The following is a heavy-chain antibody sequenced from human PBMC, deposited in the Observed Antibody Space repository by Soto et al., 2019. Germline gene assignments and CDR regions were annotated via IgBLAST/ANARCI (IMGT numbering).Heavy chain of an antibody. CDR2: IYYSGST. Sequence: QVQLQESGPGLVKPSQTLSLTCTVSGGSISSGDYYWSWIRQPPGKGLEWIGYIYYSGSTYYNPSLKRRVTISVDTSKNQFSLKLSSVTAADTAVYYCARSPTVTTDYYYYYGMDVWGQGTTVTVSS. J-gene: IGHJ6*02. CDR1: GGSISSGDYY. CDR3: ARSPTVTTDYYYYYGMDV. V-gene: IGHV4-30-4*01. D-gene: IGHD4-17*01.